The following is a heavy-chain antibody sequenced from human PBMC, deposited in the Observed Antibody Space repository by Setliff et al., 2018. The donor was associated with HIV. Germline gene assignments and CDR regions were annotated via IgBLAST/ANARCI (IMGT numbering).Heavy chain of an antibody. J-gene: IGHJ6*03. CDR2: VNRDGGA. D-gene: IGHD2-15*01. CDR3: ARHFGKTAQDYHHFYYMDV. Sequence: PSETLSLTCAVYGGSLTGYFWTWIRQSPGKGLEWVGQVNRDGGAHYNPSLKSRVTISVDTSQNQFSLKLSSVTAADTAVYYCARHFGKTAQDYHHFYYMDVWGTGTTVTVSS. V-gene: IGHV4-34*01. CDR1: GGSLTGYF.